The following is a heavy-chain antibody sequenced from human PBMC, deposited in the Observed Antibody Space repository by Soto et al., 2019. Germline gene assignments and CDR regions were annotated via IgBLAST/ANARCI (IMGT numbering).Heavy chain of an antibody. J-gene: IGHJ6*02. CDR3: ARSYNWNYLRWGYYGMDV. D-gene: IGHD1-7*01. V-gene: IGHV3-11*01. CDR1: GFTFSDYY. Sequence: VQMFESGGGLAQPGGSLRLSCAASGFTFSDYYMSWIRQAPGKGLEWVSYISSSGSTIYYADSVKGRFTISRDNAKNSLYLQMNSLRAEDTAVYYCARSYNWNYLRWGYYGMDVWGQGTTVTVSS. CDR2: ISSSGSTI.